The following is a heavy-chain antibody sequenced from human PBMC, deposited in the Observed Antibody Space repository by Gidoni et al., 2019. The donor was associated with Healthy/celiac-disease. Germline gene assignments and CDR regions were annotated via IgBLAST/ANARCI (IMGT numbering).Heavy chain of an antibody. J-gene: IGHJ4*02. CDR2: LSGSGGAT. V-gene: IGHV3-23*04. Sequence: EVKRVESGGGGVEPGGCLRLTRGASGCPFSSYSMSWVRKAPGEGLEWGSGLSGSGGATSYADSVTVRFTISRDNSTNTLYLHMNSLRAEDTAIYYCAKDLPFGGYSPRYFDSWGQGTLVTVSS. CDR1: GCPFSSYS. CDR3: AKDLPFGGYSPRYFDS. D-gene: IGHD3-3*01.